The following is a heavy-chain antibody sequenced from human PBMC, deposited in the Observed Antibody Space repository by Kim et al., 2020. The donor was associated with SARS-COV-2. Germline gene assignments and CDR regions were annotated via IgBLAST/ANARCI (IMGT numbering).Heavy chain of an antibody. V-gene: IGHV4-31*03. CDR2: IYYSGNT. Sequence: SETLSLTCSVSGASISSGGYYWTWIRQHPVKGLEWIGHIYYSGNTQYNPSLQSRLMISVDTSKNQFSLKLTSVTGADTAVYYCARVYTAAGAIGDRVFRHWGQGAQFTVSS. J-gene: IGHJ4*02. CDR3: ARVYTAAGAIGDRVFRH. D-gene: IGHD6-13*01. CDR1: GASISSGGYY.